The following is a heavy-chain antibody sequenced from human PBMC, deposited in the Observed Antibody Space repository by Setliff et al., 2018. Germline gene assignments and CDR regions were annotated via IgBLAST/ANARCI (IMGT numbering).Heavy chain of an antibody. CDR1: GDSISSRTYY. CDR2: IYTSWST. D-gene: IGHD3-3*01. CDR3: ARMSGFFYMDV. Sequence: SETLSLTCTVSGDSISSRTYYWSWIRQPAGKGLEWIGHIYTSWSTIYNPSLKSRLTISVDTSKNQFSLTLSSVTAADTAVYYCARMSGFFYMDVWGKGTTVTVSS. V-gene: IGHV4-61*09. J-gene: IGHJ6*03.